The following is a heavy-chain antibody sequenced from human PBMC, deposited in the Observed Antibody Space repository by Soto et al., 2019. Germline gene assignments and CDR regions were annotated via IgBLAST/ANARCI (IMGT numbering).Heavy chain of an antibody. CDR2: ISGYNSIT. CDR1: GYTFSSYG. V-gene: IGHV1-18*01. D-gene: IGHD6-13*01. CDR3: ARAFGSTDY. Sequence: QVQLVQSGAEVKKPGASVKVSCEASGYTFSSYGISWVRQAPGQGFEWMGWISGYNSITRYAQKFQGRVTMTTDTSTSTAYMELRSLRSDGTAVYYCARAFGSTDYWGQGTLVTVSS. J-gene: IGHJ4*02.